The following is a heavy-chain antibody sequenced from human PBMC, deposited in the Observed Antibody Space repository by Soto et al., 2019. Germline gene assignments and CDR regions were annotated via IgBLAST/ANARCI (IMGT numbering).Heavy chain of an antibody. CDR3: ARDTPYSSSWVYYYYGMDV. Sequence: ASVKVSCKASAYTFTDYYMHWVRQAPGQGLEWMGWIDPKSGGALYAQKFQGRVTMTRDTSTSTVYMELSSLRSEDTAVYYCARDTPYSSSWVYYYYGMDVWGQGTTVTVSS. V-gene: IGHV1-2*02. CDR2: IDPKSGGA. J-gene: IGHJ6*02. CDR1: AYTFTDYY. D-gene: IGHD6-13*01.